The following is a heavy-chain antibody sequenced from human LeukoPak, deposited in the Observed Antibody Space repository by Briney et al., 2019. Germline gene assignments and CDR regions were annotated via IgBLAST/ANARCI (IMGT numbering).Heavy chain of an antibody. CDR2: IYYTGSA. V-gene: IGHV4-59*01. J-gene: IGHJ5*02. CDR3: VRSKSGTYGWFDP. CDR1: GGSISNYF. D-gene: IGHD4-17*01. Sequence: SETLSPTRTVSGGSISNYFWSWIRQPPGKGLEWIGYIYYTGSANYSPSLKSRVTISIDTSKTQFSLKVSSVTAADTAIYYCVRSKSGTYGWFDPWGQGTLVTVFS.